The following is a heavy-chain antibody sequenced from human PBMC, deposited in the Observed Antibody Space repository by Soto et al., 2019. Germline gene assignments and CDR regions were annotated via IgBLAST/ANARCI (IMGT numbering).Heavy chain of an antibody. Sequence: PSETLYLTCTVSGASISIGGYFWSWIRQHPWKGLEWIGHIYYNGSTYYNPSLKSRLTISVDTSKNEFSLRLTSVTAADTAVYFCATDEYFGSEIDFYYYAMDVXGQGTKVT. CDR1: GASISIGGYF. CDR2: IYYNGST. J-gene: IGHJ6*02. D-gene: IGHD2-21*01. V-gene: IGHV4-31*03. CDR3: ATDEYFGSEIDFYYYAMDV.